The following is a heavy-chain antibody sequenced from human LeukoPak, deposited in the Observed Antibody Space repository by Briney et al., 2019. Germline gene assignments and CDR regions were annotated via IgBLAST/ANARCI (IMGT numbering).Heavy chain of an antibody. CDR1: GFTFDDYA. CDR2: INWNSDSI. D-gene: IGHD5-12*01. Sequence: SLRLSCAVSGFTFDDYAMHWVRQVPGKGLEWVSGINWNSDSIGYADSVKGRFTTSRDNAKNSLYLQMNSLRAEDTAFYYCAINGGGDSGYGTFDYWGQGTLVTVSS. J-gene: IGHJ4*02. CDR3: AINGGGDSGYGTFDY. V-gene: IGHV3-9*01.